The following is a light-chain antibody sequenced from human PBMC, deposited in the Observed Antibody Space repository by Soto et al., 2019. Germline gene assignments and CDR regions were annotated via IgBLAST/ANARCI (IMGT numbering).Light chain of an antibody. V-gene: IGKV3-15*01. CDR3: QQYSNWPQYT. J-gene: IGKJ2*01. CDR1: QSVSSN. CDR2: GAS. Sequence: EIVLTQSPATLALSAWERATLSCRASQSVSSNLAWYQQKPGQAPRLLICGASTRATGVPARFSGSGSGTEFTLTISSLQSEDFAVYYCQQYSNWPQYTFGQGTKV.